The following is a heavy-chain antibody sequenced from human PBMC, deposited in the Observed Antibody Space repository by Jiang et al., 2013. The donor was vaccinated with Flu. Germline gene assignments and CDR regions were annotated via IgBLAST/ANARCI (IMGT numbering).Heavy chain of an antibody. Sequence: QTLSLTCAISGDSVSSNSAAWNWIRQSPSRGLEWLGRTYYRSKWYNDYAVSVKSRITINPDTSKNQFSLQLNSVTPEDTAVYYCAREGGIRVAARRDFDYWGQGTLVTVSS. CDR1: GDSVSSNSAA. J-gene: IGHJ4*02. CDR2: TYYRSKWYN. D-gene: IGHD6-6*01. V-gene: IGHV6-1*01. CDR3: AREGGIRVAARRDFDY.